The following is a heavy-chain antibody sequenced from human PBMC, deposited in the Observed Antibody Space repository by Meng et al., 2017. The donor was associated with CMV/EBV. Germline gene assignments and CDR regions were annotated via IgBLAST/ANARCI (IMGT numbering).Heavy chain of an antibody. Sequence: SGVEGINLGPPIKASCKASGYPLSSSAISWVRQAPGQGLEWMGRINPIFGTANYAQKFQGRVTITADESTSTAYMELSSLRSEDTAVYYCARMPRDGYNYIDYWGQGTLVTVSS. CDR2: INPIFGTA. CDR3: ARMPRDGYNYIDY. V-gene: IGHV1-69*01. J-gene: IGHJ4*02. CDR1: GYPLSSSA. D-gene: IGHD5-24*01.